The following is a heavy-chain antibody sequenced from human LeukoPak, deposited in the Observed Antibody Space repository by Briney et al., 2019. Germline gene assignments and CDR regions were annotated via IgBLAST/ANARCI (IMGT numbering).Heavy chain of an antibody. CDR2: INTRTDGATT. Sequence: GGSLRLSCAGSGFAFSGTWLNWVRQAPGQGLEWVGRINTRTDGATTAYAAPVKGRFTISRDDSKSTLYLEMNSLKTEDTAVYYCTTEFWYYFNNWGQGTLVTVSS. J-gene: IGHJ4*02. D-gene: IGHD3-3*01. V-gene: IGHV3-15*01. CDR1: GFAFSGTW. CDR3: TTEFWYYFNN.